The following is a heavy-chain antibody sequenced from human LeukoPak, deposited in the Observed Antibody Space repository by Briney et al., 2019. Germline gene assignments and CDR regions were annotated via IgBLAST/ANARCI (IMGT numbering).Heavy chain of an antibody. D-gene: IGHD3-22*01. CDR1: GFKFDDYA. CDR2: INWKSNKV. CDR3: ARDYYDSSGYYPWGY. V-gene: IGHV3-9*01. J-gene: IGHJ4*02. Sequence: PGGSLRLSCAASGFKFDDYAMHWVRQVPGKGLEWVSGINWKSNKVYYADSVKGRFTISRDNSKNTLYLQMNSLRAEDTAVYYCARDYYDSSGYYPWGYWGQGTLVTVSS.